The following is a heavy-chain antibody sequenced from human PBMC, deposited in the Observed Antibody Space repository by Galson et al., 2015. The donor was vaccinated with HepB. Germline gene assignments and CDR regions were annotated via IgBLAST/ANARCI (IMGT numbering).Heavy chain of an antibody. D-gene: IGHD2-21*01. CDR3: AKVAVIGAWDGFDI. J-gene: IGHJ3*02. CDR1: GFTFNSYG. Sequence: PRLSCAASGFTFNSYGIHWVRQAPGKGLEWVAVIWYDGSNEYYADSVKGRFTISRDNSKSTLYLLMNSLRAEDTAVYYCAKVAVIGAWDGFDIWGQGTMVTVSS. CDR2: IWYDGSNE. V-gene: IGHV3-33*06.